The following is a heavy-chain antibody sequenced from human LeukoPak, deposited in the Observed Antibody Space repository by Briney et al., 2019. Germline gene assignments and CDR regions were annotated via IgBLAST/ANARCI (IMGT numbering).Heavy chain of an antibody. V-gene: IGHV4-59*01. CDR2: IYDSGST. D-gene: IGHD3-22*01. J-gene: IGHJ4*02. Sequence: SETLSLTCTVSGGSISSYYWSWIRQPPGKGLEWIGNIYDSGSTNYNPSLKSRLTISVDTSKNQCSLKLSSVTAADTAVYYCAKQSISGSSLSYFDYWGQGTLVNVSS. CDR1: GGSISSYY. CDR3: AKQSISGSSLSYFDY.